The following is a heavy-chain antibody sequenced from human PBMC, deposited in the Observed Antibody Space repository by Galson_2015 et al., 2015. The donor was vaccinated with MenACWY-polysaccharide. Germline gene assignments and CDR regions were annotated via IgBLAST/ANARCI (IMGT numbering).Heavy chain of an antibody. CDR2: VPDDGSNE. CDR3: ATDSSRPLVGAPVSRFEY. D-gene: IGHD1-26*01. J-gene: IGHJ4*02. V-gene: IGHV3-30*02. Sequence: SLRLSCAASGFIFSNYGMHWVRQAPGKGLEWVSFVPDDGSNEYYADSVRRRFIFSRDNSKNTVSLEMNSLRPEDTAVYYCATDSSRPLVGAPVSRFEYWGQGTLVTVSS. CDR1: GFIFSNYG.